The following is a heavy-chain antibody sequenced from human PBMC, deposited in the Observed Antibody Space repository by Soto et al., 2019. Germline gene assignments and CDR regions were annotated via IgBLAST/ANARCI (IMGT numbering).Heavy chain of an antibody. CDR3: ARGRGGTVSPFYY. D-gene: IGHD2-15*01. J-gene: IGHJ4*02. V-gene: IGHV4-59*01. Sequence: QVQLQESGPGLVKPSETLSLTCTVSGGSISSYYWSWIRQPPGKGLEWIGYIYYSGSTNYNPSLKSRVTISVDTSKNQFSLKLSSVTAADTAVYYCARGRGGTVSPFYYWGQGPLVTVSS. CDR1: GGSISSYY. CDR2: IYYSGST.